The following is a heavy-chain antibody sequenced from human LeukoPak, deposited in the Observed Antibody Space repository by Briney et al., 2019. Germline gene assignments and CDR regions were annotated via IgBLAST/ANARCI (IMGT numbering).Heavy chain of an antibody. D-gene: IGHD3-16*01. CDR1: GGSISSYY. J-gene: IGHJ4*02. Sequence: PSETLSLTCTVSGGSISSYYWSWIRQPPGKGLEWIGYIYYSGSTNYNPSLKSRVTISVDTSKNQFSLKLSSVTAADTAVYYCAVMSEWAYYFDYWGQGTLVTVSS. CDR2: IYYSGST. V-gene: IGHV4-59*01. CDR3: AVMSEWAYYFDY.